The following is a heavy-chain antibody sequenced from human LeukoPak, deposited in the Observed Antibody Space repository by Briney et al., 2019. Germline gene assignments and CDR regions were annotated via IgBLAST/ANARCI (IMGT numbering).Heavy chain of an antibody. D-gene: IGHD6-19*01. V-gene: IGHV1-69*04. CDR1: GGTFSSYA. CDR2: IIPILGIA. CDR3: ASKDSSGWYEEA. Sequence: SVKVSCKASGGTFSSYAISWVRQAPGQGLEWMGRIIPILGIANYAQKFQGRVTITADKSTSTAYMELSSLRSEDTAVYFCASKDSSGWYEEAWGQGTLVTVSS. J-gene: IGHJ5*02.